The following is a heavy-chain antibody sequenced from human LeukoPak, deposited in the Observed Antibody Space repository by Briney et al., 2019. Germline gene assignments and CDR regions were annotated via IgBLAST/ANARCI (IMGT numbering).Heavy chain of an antibody. V-gene: IGHV4-61*02. D-gene: IGHD3-22*01. J-gene: IGHJ4*02. CDR3: ARDYYDSSGYYYAL. CDR1: GGSISSGGYY. CDR2: IYTSGGT. Sequence: PSQTLSLTCTVSGGSISSGGYYWSWIRQPAGKGLEWIGRIYTSGGTNYNPSLKSRVTMSIDTSKNQFSLKLSSVTAADTAVYYCARDYYDSSGYYYALWGQGTLVTVSS.